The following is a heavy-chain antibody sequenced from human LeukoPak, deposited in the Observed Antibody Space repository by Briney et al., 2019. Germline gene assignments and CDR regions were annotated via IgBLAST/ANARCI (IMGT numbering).Heavy chain of an antibody. CDR1: GFTFRRYE. D-gene: IGHD3-22*01. J-gene: IGHJ6*02. V-gene: IGHV3-48*03. Sequence: GVPLRLPCTASGFTFRRYEMNWVPQAPGKGLEWVSYISCSWRNIYYADSVKGRITPSRDNAKNSLYLQMNSLRAEDTAVYYCARATYDSSGYYYYYYGMDVWGQGTTVTVSS. CDR2: ISCSWRNI. CDR3: ARATYDSSGYYYYYYGMDV.